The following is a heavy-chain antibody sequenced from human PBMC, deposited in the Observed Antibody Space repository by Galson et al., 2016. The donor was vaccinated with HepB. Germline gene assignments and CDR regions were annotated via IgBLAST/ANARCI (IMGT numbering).Heavy chain of an antibody. V-gene: IGHV3-21*04. CDR3: AKEDRSGTAGSACDS. J-gene: IGHJ3*02. CDR2: IGGRSNHI. CDR1: GFTFSTHR. D-gene: IGHD2-15*01. Sequence: SLRLSCAASGFTFSTHRMNWVRQAPGKGLEWVSSIGGRSNHIYYADSVKGRFTISRDNAKNSVYLQMNSLTVEDTAFYYCAKEDRSGTAGSACDSWGQGTMVTVSS.